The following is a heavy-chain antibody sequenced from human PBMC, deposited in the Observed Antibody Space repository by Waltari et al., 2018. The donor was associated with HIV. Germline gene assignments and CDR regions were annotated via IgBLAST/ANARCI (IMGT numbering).Heavy chain of an antibody. J-gene: IGHJ4*02. CDR3: AIVTIGGSDY. CDR1: GYTFPTYG. CDR2: ISAYNGET. D-gene: IGHD1-26*01. Sequence: QVQLVQSGAEVKKPGASVKVSCKASGYTFPTYGITWVRQAPGQGLDWMGWISAYNGETNYGQKFQGRVTMTTDTSTSTAYMELRGLRSDDTAVYYCAIVTIGGSDYWGQGTLVIVSS. V-gene: IGHV1-18*01.